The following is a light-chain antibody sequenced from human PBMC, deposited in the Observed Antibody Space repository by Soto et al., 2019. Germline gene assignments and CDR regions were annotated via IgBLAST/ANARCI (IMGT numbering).Light chain of an antibody. V-gene: IGLV4-69*01. CDR3: QTWGTWQV. CDR2: LNSDGSH. Sequence: QSVLTQSPSASASLGASVKLTCTLSSGHSSYAIAWHQQQPEKGPRYLMKLNSDGSHSKGDGIPDRFSGSSSGAERYLTISSLQSEDEADYYCQTWGTWQVFGGGTKVTVL. J-gene: IGLJ3*02. CDR1: SGHSSYA.